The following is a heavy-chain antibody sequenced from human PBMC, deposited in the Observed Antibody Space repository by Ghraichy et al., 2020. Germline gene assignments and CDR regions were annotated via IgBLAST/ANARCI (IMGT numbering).Heavy chain of an antibody. D-gene: IGHD2-15*01. CDR3: ARRIARYCSGGSCYSAWFDP. Sequence: GSLRLSCTLSGGSISSSSYYWGWIRQPPGKGLEWIGSIYYSGSTYYNPSLKSRVTISVDTSKNQFSLKLSSVTAADTAVYYCARRIARYCSGGSCYSAWFDPWGQGTLVTVSS. CDR2: IYYSGST. V-gene: IGHV4-39*01. CDR1: GGSISSSSYY. J-gene: IGHJ5*02.